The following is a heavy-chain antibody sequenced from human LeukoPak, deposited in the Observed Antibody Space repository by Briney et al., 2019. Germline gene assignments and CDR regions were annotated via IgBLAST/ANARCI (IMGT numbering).Heavy chain of an antibody. CDR1: GFTFSTYG. Sequence: GGSLRLSCAASGFTFSTYGMHWVRQAPGKGLEWVAVIRYDGSKIYYADSVKGRFTISRDNSKDTLYLQMNSLRAEDTAVYYCATGVPGLYSSGRLDYWGERTLVTVSS. J-gene: IGHJ4*02. V-gene: IGHV3-33*01. D-gene: IGHD6-25*01. CDR3: ATGVPGLYSSGRLDY. CDR2: IRYDGSKI.